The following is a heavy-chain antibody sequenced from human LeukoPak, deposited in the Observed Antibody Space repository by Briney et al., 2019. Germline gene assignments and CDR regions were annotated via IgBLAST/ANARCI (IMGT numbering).Heavy chain of an antibody. CDR2: IRYDGSNK. CDR1: GFTFSSYG. J-gene: IGHJ4*02. CDR3: AKDFWSGYYSRGEGFDY. V-gene: IGHV3-30*02. Sequence: GGSLRLSCAASGFTFSSYGMHWVRQAPGKGLEWVAFIRYDGSNKYYADSVKGRFTISRDNSKNTLYLQMNSLRAEDTAVYYCAKDFWSGYYSRGEGFDYWGQGTLVTVSS. D-gene: IGHD3-3*01.